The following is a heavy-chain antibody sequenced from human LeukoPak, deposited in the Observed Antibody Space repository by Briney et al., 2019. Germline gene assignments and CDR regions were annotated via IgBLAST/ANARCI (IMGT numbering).Heavy chain of an antibody. CDR1: GFTFDDYA. D-gene: IGHD3-10*01. CDR2: ISWNSGSI. Sequence: PGRSLRLSCAASGFTFDDYAMHWVRQAPGKGLEWVSGISWNSGSIGYADSVKGRFTISRDNAKNSLYLQMNSLRAEDTAVYHCAREMSGSGKSYWGQGNLVTVSS. J-gene: IGHJ4*02. CDR3: AREMSGSGKSY. V-gene: IGHV3-9*01.